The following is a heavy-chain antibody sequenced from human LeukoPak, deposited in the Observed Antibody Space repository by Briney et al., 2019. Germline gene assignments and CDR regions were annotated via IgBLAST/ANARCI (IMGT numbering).Heavy chain of an antibody. CDR2: IYPGDSDT. Sequence: GESLKIFCKGSGYSFTSYWIGWVRQMPGKGLEWMGIIYPGDSDTRYSPSFQGQVTISADKSISTAYLQWSSLKASDTAMYYCARLSGYRGYEVAGYYYGMDVWGQGTTVTVSS. D-gene: IGHD5-12*01. V-gene: IGHV5-51*01. CDR1: GYSFTSYW. CDR3: ARLSGYRGYEVAGYYYGMDV. J-gene: IGHJ6*02.